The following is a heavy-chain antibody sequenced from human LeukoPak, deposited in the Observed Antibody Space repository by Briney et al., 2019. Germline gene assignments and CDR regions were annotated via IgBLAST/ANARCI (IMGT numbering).Heavy chain of an antibody. V-gene: IGHV5-51*01. J-gene: IGHJ5*02. CDR2: IYPGDSDT. CDR1: GYSFTSYW. Sequence: GESLKISCKGSGYSFTSYWIGWVRQMPGKGLEWMGIIYPGDSDTRYSPSLQGQVTISADKSISTAYLQWSSLKASDTAMYYCARQMVGCSGGNCHTAWFDPWGQGTLVTVSS. CDR3: ARQMVGCSGGNCHTAWFDP. D-gene: IGHD2-15*01.